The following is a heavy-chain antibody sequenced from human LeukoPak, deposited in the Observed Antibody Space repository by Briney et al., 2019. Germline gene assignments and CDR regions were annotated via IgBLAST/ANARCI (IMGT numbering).Heavy chain of an antibody. J-gene: IGHJ4*02. CDR2: IKQDGSEK. CDR1: GFTFSSYW. Sequence: GGSLRLSCAASGFTFSSYWMSWVRQAPGKGLEWVANIKQDGSEKYYVDSVKGRFTISRDNSKNTLYLQMNSLRAEDTAVYYCAKSVDYYDSSGYYWDYWGQGTLVTVSS. V-gene: IGHV3-7*03. D-gene: IGHD3-22*01. CDR3: AKSVDYYDSSGYYWDY.